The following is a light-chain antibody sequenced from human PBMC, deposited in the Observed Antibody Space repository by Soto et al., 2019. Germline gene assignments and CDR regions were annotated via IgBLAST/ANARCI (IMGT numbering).Light chain of an antibody. V-gene: IGKV1-6*01. J-gene: IGKJ4*01. CDR3: LQDFDYPLT. Sequence: AIQMTQSPSSLSASVGDRVTITCRASQGIRNDLGWYQQKPGKAPKLLIYAASTLQSGIPSRFSGSGSGTDFTLTIISLQPEDFANYYCLQDFDYPLTFGGGTKVEIK. CDR1: QGIRND. CDR2: AAS.